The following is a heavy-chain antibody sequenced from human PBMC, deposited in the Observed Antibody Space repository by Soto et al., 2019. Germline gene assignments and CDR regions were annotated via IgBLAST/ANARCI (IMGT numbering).Heavy chain of an antibody. D-gene: IGHD3-10*01. V-gene: IGHV3-48*01. CDR1: GFTFSSYS. J-gene: IGHJ4*02. CDR3: ARDFTSYYASPESFDY. CDR2: ISSSGHTI. Sequence: PGGSLRLSCAASGFTFSSYSMNWVRQAPGKGLEWISYISSSGHTIYYRDSVKGRFTISRDNGKNSLYLQLNSLRVEDTAVYYCARDFTSYYASPESFDYWGQGTLVTVSS.